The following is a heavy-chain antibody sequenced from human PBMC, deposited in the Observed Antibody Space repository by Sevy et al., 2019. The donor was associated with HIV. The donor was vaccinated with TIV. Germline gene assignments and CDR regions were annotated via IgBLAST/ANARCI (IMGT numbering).Heavy chain of an antibody. CDR1: GFTFSSYA. D-gene: IGHD6-13*01. CDR2: ISYDGSNK. CDR3: AKDRTTGIAAAGTPFDY. Sequence: GGSLRLSCAASGFTFSSYAMSWVRQAPGKGLEWVAVISYDGSNKYYADSVKGRFTISRDNSKNTLYLQMNSLRAEDTAVYYCAKDRTTGIAAAGTPFDYWGQGTLVTVSS. J-gene: IGHJ4*02. V-gene: IGHV3-30*18.